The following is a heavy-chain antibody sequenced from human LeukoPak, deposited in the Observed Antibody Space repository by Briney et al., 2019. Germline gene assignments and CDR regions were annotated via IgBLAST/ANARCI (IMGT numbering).Heavy chain of an antibody. CDR2: IYHSGGT. CDR1: GYSISSGYY. J-gene: IGHJ4*02. V-gene: IGHV4-38-2*02. D-gene: IGHD2-8*02. CDR3: ARGGGVGNRFDY. Sequence: SETLSLTCTVSGYSISSGYYWGWIRQPPGKGLEWIGSIYHSGGTYYNPSLKSRVTISVDTSKNQFSLKLSSVTAADTAVYYCARGGGVGNRFDYWGQGTLVTVSS.